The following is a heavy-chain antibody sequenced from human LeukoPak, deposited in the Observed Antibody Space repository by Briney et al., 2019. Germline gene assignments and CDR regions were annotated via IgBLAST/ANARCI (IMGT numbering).Heavy chain of an antibody. J-gene: IGHJ4*02. CDR2: IIPIFGAT. Sequence: SVKVSCKASGGTFSSYAINWVRQAPGRGLEWMGGIIPIFGATTYAQRFQDRVTIIADESTSTAYMELSSLRSEDTAMYYCARDTVAVAGTFDYWGQGTLVTVSS. V-gene: IGHV1-69*01. CDR3: ARDTVAVAGTFDY. CDR1: GGTFSSYA. D-gene: IGHD6-19*01.